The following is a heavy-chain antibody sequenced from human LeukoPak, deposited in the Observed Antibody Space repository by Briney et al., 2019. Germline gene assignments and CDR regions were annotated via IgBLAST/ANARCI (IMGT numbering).Heavy chain of an antibody. V-gene: IGHV4-34*01. CDR1: GGSFSGYY. D-gene: IGHD3-16*02. CDR3: ARGPTYTFGGVIASSQDFDY. Sequence: SETLSLTCAVYGGSFSGYYWSWIRQPPGKGLEWIGEINHSGSTNYNPSLKSRVTISVDTSKNQFSLKLSSVTAADTAVYYCARGPTYTFGGVIASSQDFDYWGQGTLVTVSS. CDR2: INHSGST. J-gene: IGHJ4*02.